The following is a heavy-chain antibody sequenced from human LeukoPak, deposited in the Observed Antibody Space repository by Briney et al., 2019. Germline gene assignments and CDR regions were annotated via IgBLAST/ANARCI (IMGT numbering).Heavy chain of an antibody. Sequence: ASVKVSCKASGYTFTSYAMHWVRQAPGQRLEWMGWINAGNGNTKYSQKFQGRVTITRDTSASTAYMELSSLRSEDTAVYYCARDRWMNYGSGSYFDYWGQGTLVTVSS. D-gene: IGHD3-10*01. CDR2: INAGNGNT. CDR3: ARDRWMNYGSGSYFDY. CDR1: GYTFTSYA. J-gene: IGHJ4*02. V-gene: IGHV1-3*01.